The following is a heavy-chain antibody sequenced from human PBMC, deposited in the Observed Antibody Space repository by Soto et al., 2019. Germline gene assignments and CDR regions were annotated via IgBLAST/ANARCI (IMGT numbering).Heavy chain of an antibody. CDR2: ISGSGNTI. CDR3: ASDPYYYASGY. V-gene: IGHV3-11*01. J-gene: IGHJ4*02. Sequence: QVQLVESGGGLVKPGGSLRLSCAASGFTFSDYYMTWIRQPPGKGLEWLSYISGSGNTIYYADPVKGRFTVSRDNARNSLYLQMNSLRAEDTAFYYCASDPYYYASGYWGQGTLVTVSS. CDR1: GFTFSDYY. D-gene: IGHD3-10*01.